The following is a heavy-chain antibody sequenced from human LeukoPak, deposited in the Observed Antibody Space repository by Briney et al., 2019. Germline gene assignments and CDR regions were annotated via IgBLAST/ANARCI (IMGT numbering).Heavy chain of an antibody. CDR1: GGSISSYY. J-gene: IGHJ6*02. Sequence: SETLSLTCTVSGGSISSYYWSWIRQPPGEGLEWIGYIYYSGSTNYNPSLKSRVTISVDTSKNQFSLKLTSVTGADTAVYYCARIGPHYYYGMDVWGQGTTVTVSS. V-gene: IGHV4-59*01. CDR3: ARIGPHYYYGMDV. CDR2: IYYSGST.